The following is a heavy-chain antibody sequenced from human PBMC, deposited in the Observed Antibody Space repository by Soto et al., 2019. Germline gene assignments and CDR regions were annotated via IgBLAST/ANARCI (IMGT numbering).Heavy chain of an antibody. V-gene: IGHV1-69*13. CDR3: ASLTYYYDSSGPSLDY. CDR1: GGTFSSYA. Sequence: SVKVSCKASGGTFSSYAISWVRQAPGQGLEWMGGIIPIFGTANYAQKFQGRVTITADESTSTAYMELSSLRSEDTAVYYCASLTYYYDSSGPSLDYWGQGTLVTVSS. CDR2: IIPIFGTA. J-gene: IGHJ4*02. D-gene: IGHD3-22*01.